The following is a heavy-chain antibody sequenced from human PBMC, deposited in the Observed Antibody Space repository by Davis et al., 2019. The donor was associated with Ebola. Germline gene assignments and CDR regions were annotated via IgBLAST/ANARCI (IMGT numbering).Heavy chain of an antibody. CDR2: ISTYNGNT. CDR3: ARDVRGITGPSEY. V-gene: IGHV1-18*01. CDR1: GYSLTDDG. Sequence: ASVKVSRKASGYSLTDDGISWVRQAPGQGLEWMGWISTYNGNTNYAQKVQGRITMTTDTSTSTAYMELRSLRSDDTARYYCARDVRGITGPSEYWGQGTLVTVSS. J-gene: IGHJ4*02. D-gene: IGHD1-1*01.